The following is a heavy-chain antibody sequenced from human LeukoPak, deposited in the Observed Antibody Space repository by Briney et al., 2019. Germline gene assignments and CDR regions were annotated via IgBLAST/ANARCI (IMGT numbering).Heavy chain of an antibody. CDR3: ARDLKYCTGGMCYFTAVADS. CDR1: GFIFDHFG. J-gene: IGHJ4*02. V-gene: IGHV3-20*04. D-gene: IGHD2-8*02. CDR2: INWDSTST. Sequence: GGSLRPCCATSGFIFDHFGMSWVRQVPGKGLEWVSGINWDSTSTNYVDSVRGRFTISRDNAKNSLYLQMNSLRVEHTAFYYCARDLKYCTGGMCYFTAVADSWGQGTLVTVSS.